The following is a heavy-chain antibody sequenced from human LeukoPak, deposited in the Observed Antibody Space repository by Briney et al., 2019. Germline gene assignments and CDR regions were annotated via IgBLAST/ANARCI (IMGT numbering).Heavy chain of an antibody. CDR2: INHSGST. D-gene: IGHD3-10*01. V-gene: IGHV4-34*01. CDR3: ATSTPTSGSYYKPYYYYYGMDV. CDR1: GGSFSGYY. J-gene: IGHJ6*04. Sequence: SETLSLTCAVYGGSFSGYYWSWIRQPPGKGLEWIGEINHSGSTNYNPSLKSRVTISVDMSKNQFSLKLSSVTAADTAVYYCATSTPTSGSYYKPYYYYYGMDVWGKGTTVTVSS.